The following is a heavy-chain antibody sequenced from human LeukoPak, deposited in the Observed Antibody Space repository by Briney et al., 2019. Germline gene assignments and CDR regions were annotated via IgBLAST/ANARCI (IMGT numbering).Heavy chain of an antibody. V-gene: IGHV1-69*13. Sequence: AVKVSCKASGGTFSSYAISWVRQAPGQGLEWMGGIIPIFGTANYAQKFQGRVTITADGSTSTAYMELSSLRSEDTAVYYCARGGYCSGGSCYSFDYWGQGTLVTVSS. D-gene: IGHD2-15*01. J-gene: IGHJ4*02. CDR2: IIPIFGTA. CDR3: ARGGYCSGGSCYSFDY. CDR1: GGTFSSYA.